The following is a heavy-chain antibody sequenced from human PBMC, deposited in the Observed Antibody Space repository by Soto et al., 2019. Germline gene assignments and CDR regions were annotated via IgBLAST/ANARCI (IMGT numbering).Heavy chain of an antibody. J-gene: IGHJ3*02. V-gene: IGHV4-31*03. CDR1: GGSISSGGYY. CDR3: ARAPSGYYFHDAFDI. CDR2: IYYSGST. D-gene: IGHD3-22*01. Sequence: SETLSLTCTVSGGSISSGGYYWSWIRQHPGKGLEWIGYIYYSGSTYYNPSLKSRVTISVDTSKNQFSLKLSSVTAADTAVYYCARAPSGYYFHDAFDIWDQGTMVTVSS.